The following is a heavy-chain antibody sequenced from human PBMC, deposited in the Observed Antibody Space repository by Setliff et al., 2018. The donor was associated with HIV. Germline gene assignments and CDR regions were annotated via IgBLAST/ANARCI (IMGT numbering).Heavy chain of an antibody. CDR2: VSPDGDVT. V-gene: IGHV3-23*01. CDR3: AKPTSGFYPRPYDL. J-gene: IGHJ3*01. D-gene: IGHD5-12*01. CDR1: GFAFSTFD. Sequence: GGSLRLSCVASGFAFSTFDMNWVRQTPRKGLEWVAAVSPDGDVTYYPDSLRGRFTVSRDNAKNMLFLQMSNLGADDSAIYYCAKPTSGFYPRPYDLWGHGTKVTVSS.